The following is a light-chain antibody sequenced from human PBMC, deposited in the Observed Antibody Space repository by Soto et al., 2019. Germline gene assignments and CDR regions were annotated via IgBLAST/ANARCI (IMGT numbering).Light chain of an antibody. CDR3: QQYNNWLWT. CDR1: QSISDT. V-gene: IGKV3-15*01. CDR2: SAS. J-gene: IGKJ1*01. Sequence: EIVMTQSPATLSVSPGGRATLSCRASQSISDTLAWYQQKPGQAPRLLIYSASRGATGFPARFSGSGSGTDLTLTISSLQSEDFAVYYCQQYNNWLWTVGQGTKVDIK.